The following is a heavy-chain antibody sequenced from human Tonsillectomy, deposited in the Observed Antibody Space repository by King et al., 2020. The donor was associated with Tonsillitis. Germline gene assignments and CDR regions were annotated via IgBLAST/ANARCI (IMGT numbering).Heavy chain of an antibody. V-gene: IGHV3-23*04. Sequence: VQLVESGGGLVQPGGSLRRSCSASGFTFSTYALSWVRQAPGKGLEWVSTISGRGDSKHFAYSVKGRLTISRDNSKNTLYRQMNSLRAGDTAVYYCAKGSSRSSSYYYNMDVWGKGTTVTVSS. D-gene: IGHD3-22*01. CDR3: AKGSSRSSSYYYNMDV. J-gene: IGHJ6*03. CDR1: GFTFSTYA. CDR2: ISGRGDSK.